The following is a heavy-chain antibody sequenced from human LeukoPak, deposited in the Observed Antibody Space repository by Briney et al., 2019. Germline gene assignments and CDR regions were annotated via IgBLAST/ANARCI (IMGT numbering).Heavy chain of an antibody. CDR1: GGSFSGYY. CDR3: ARSVEMATIFVPDHNPQPYYFDY. J-gene: IGHJ4*02. D-gene: IGHD5-24*01. Sequence: SETLSLTCAVYGGSFSGYYWSWIRQPPGKGLEWIGEINHSGSTNYNPSLKSRATISVDTSKNQFSLKLSSVTAADTAVYYCARSVEMATIFVPDHNPQPYYFDYWGQGTLVTVSS. V-gene: IGHV4-34*01. CDR2: INHSGST.